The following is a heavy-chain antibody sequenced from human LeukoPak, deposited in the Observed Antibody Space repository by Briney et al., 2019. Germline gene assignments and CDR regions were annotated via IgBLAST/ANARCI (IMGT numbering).Heavy chain of an antibody. V-gene: IGHV6-1*01. Sequence: QQSGPGLVKPSQTLSLTCAISGDSVSANSATWNWLRQSPSRGLEWLGRTYYRSKWYRDYAVSVKSQITINPDSSKNQFSLQLNSVTPEDTALYYCARDSDAFDIWGQGTMVTVSS. CDR1: GDSVSANSAT. CDR2: TYYRSKWYR. CDR3: ARDSDAFDI. J-gene: IGHJ3*02.